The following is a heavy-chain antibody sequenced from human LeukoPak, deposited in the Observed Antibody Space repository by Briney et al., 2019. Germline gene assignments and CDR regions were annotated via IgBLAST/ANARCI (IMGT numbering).Heavy chain of an antibody. V-gene: IGHV4-31*03. J-gene: IGHJ2*01. CDR1: GGSISSSTYY. CDR2: IYYSGST. D-gene: IGHD4-17*01. CDR3: ARSHYGDYLYWYFDL. Sequence: SETLSLTCTVSGGSISSSTYYWGWIRQPPGKGLEWIGYIYYSGSTYYNPSLKSRVTISVDTSKNQFSLKLSSVTAADTAVYYCARSHYGDYLYWYFDLWGRGTLVTVSS.